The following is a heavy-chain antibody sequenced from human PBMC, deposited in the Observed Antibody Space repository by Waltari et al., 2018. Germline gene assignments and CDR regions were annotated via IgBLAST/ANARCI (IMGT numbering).Heavy chain of an antibody. CDR1: GGTFRSYA. Sequence: QVQLVQSGAEVKKPGSSVKVSCKASGGTFRSYALSWVRQAPGPGLEWMGGIIPIFGKSNYEQKFQVRVTITTAESTSTAYMALSSLRSEDTAVYYCAREESERVPAQVYYYGMDVWGQGTTVTVSS. CDR3: AREESERVPAQVYYYGMDV. J-gene: IGHJ6*02. D-gene: IGHD2-2*01. V-gene: IGHV1-69*05. CDR2: IIPIFGKS.